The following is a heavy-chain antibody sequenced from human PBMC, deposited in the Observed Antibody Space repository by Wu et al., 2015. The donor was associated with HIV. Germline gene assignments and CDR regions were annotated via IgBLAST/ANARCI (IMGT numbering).Heavy chain of an antibody. Sequence: QVQLVQSGAEVKKPGASVKVSCKASGYTFTSYGISWVRQAPGQGLEWMGWISAYNGNTNYAQKLQGRVTMTTDTSTSTAYMELRSLRSDDTAVYYCARDRPQVGTYYDILTGYYRDYYYYGMDVWGQGP. CDR1: GYTFTSYG. J-gene: IGHJ6*02. CDR3: ARDRPQVGTYYDILTGYYRDYYYYGMDV. D-gene: IGHD3-9*01. V-gene: IGHV1-18*01. CDR2: ISAYNGNT.